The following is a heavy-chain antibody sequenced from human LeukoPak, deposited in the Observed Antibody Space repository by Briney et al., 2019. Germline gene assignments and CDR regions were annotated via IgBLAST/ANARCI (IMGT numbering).Heavy chain of an antibody. J-gene: IGHJ4*02. CDR2: ISFDGSNK. CDR3: ARERCTSTSCYADY. Sequence: GGSLRLSCAASGFTFSNYDIHWVRQAPGKGLEWVAAISFDGSNKYYADSVKGRFTISTDNAKKTLFLQMNSLRAEDTAVYYCARERCTSTSCYADYWGQGTLVTVSS. V-gene: IGHV3-30*03. D-gene: IGHD2-2*01. CDR1: GFTFSNYD.